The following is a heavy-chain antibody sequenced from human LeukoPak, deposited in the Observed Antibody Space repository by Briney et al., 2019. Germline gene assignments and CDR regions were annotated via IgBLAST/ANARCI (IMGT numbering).Heavy chain of an antibody. D-gene: IGHD1-26*01. CDR2: SRNKANSYTT. CDR1: GFIFSDHF. Sequence: GGSLRLSCAPSGFIFSDHFMDWVRQAPGKGLEWVGRSRNKANSYTTQYAASVQGRFTISRDDSQNSLYLQMNSLKAEDTAVYYCAAGIIAVGATTVPHWGQGTLVTVSS. CDR3: AAGIIAVGATTVPH. J-gene: IGHJ1*01. V-gene: IGHV3-72*01.